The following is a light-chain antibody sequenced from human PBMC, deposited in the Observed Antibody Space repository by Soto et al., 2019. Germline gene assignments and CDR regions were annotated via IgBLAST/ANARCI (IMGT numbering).Light chain of an antibody. Sequence: QSVLTQPPSVSGAPGQRVTISCTGSSSNIGAGYDVHWYQQLPGTAPKLLIHGNRNRPSGVPDRFSGSKSGTSASLAITGLQAEDEADYYCQSYDSSLSGSVFGGGPKLTVL. V-gene: IGLV1-40*01. CDR3: QSYDSSLSGSV. J-gene: IGLJ2*01. CDR1: SSNIGAGYD. CDR2: GNR.